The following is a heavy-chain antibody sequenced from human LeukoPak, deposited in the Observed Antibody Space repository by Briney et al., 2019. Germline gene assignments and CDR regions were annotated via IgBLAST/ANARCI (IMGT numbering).Heavy chain of an antibody. V-gene: IGHV3-23*01. Sequence: PGGSLRLSCAASGFTFSSYAMSWVRQAPGKGLEWVSAISGSGGSTYYADSVKGRFTISRDNSKNTLYLQMNSLRAEDTAVYYCAKDLWFAELPNWFDPWGQGTLVTVSS. CDR2: ISGSGGST. CDR1: GFTFSSYA. CDR3: AKDLWFAELPNWFDP. D-gene: IGHD3-10*01. J-gene: IGHJ5*02.